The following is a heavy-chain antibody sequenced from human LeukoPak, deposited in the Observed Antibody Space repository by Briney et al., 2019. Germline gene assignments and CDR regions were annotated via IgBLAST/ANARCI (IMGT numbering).Heavy chain of an antibody. CDR1: EYLFTGYY. Sequence: VASLKVSCKASEYLFTGYYMHWVRQDPGLGIQWMGSINPNSGATNYAQTFEGRITLTRDTSIHTFYMEMKSLTSDDTAVYYCAGGPLSSYYYYMDVWGNGTTVAVSS. CDR2: INPNSGAT. J-gene: IGHJ6*03. D-gene: IGHD3-16*01. CDR3: AGGPLSSYYYYMDV. V-gene: IGHV1-2*02.